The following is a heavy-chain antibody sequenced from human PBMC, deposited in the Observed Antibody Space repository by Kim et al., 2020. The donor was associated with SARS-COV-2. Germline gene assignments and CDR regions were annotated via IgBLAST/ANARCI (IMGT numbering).Heavy chain of an antibody. D-gene: IGHD2-15*01. J-gene: IGHJ5*02. CDR1: GASIRSFY. CDR3: ARDLSYCTGGSCYSDNWFDP. V-gene: IGHV4-59*01. CDR2: IYNSGNT. Sequence: SETLSLTCTVSGASIRSFYWSWIRQPPGKGLEWIGYIYNSGNTNYNPSLKSRVTISVDTSKNQFSLKLSSVTAADTAVYYCARDLSYCTGGSCYSDNWFDPWGQGTLVTVSS.